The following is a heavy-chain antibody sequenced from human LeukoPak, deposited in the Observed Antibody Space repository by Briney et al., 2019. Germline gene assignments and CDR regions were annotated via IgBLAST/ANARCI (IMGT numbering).Heavy chain of an antibody. V-gene: IGHV3-7*05. CDR3: VTVTNWGFGS. J-gene: IGHJ5*01. D-gene: IGHD7-27*01. CDR1: GFTFSSYW. Sequence: GGSLRLSCAASGFTFSSYWMTWVRQAPGKGLEWVAIIKSDGSDKHYVDSVKGRFTISRDNAKNALYLQMNSLRAEDTAVYYCVTVTNWGFGSWGPGTLVTVSS. CDR2: IKSDGSDK.